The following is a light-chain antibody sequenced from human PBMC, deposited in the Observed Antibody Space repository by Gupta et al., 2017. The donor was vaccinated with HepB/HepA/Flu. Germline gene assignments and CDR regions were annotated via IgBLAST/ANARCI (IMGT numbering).Light chain of an antibody. J-gene: IGLJ3*02. V-gene: IGLV1-44*01. CDR1: SSSSGSNT. Sequence: QSVRTQPPAASGTPGRRVIISCSGTSSSSGSNTVYWYQQLPGTAPNLLIYANIQRPSGAPDRFSGSKSGKSASLAITGLQAEDEADYYWQSWEDSLNICVFGGGTKVTVL. CDR2: ANI. CDR3: QSWEDSLNICV.